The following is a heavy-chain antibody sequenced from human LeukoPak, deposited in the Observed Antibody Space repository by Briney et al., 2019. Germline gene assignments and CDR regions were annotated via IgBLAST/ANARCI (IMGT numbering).Heavy chain of an antibody. J-gene: IGHJ4*02. D-gene: IGHD1-26*01. CDR2: IYSDGST. Sequence: PGGSLRLSCAASGFTVSSDYMSWVRQAPGKGLEWVSFIYSDGSTYYADSVRGRFTISRDNSKNTLYLQMNSLRAEDTAVYYCARLGGSYYFAYWGQGTLVTVSS. CDR1: GFTVSSDY. CDR3: ARLGGSYYFAY. V-gene: IGHV3-53*01.